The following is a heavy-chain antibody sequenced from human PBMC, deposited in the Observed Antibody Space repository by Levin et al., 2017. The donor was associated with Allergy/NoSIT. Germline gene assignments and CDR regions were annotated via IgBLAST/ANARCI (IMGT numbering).Heavy chain of an antibody. V-gene: IGHV3-49*03. CDR2: IRSKAYGGTT. CDR1: GFTFGDYA. J-gene: IGHJ4*02. Sequence: GGSLRLSCTASGFTFGDYAMSWFRQAPGKGLEWVGCIRSKAYGGTTEYAASVKGRFTISRDDSKSIAYLQMNSLKTEDTADYYCTRDPPLLCGPPRSSVGYWGQGTLVTVSS. D-gene: IGHD2-2*01. CDR3: TRDPPLLCGPPRSSVGY.